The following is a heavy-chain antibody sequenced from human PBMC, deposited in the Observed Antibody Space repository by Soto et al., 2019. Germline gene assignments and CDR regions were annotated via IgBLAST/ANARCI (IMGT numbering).Heavy chain of an antibody. CDR3: ARARPTDH. J-gene: IGHJ5*02. CDR2: FTGGTLEA. Sequence: QVQLVQSGAEVRKPGASVTVSCKASGYTFNRYAISWLRQAPGQGPEWMGWFTGGTLEASYARKFQGRVTLTRNTSTSTVYMELRSLRDDDTAVYYCARARPTDHWGQGTLVTVSS. CDR1: GYTFNRYA. V-gene: IGHV1-18*01.